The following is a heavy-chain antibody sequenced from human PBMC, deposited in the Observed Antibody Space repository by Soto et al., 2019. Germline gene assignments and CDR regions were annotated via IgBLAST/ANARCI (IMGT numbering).Heavy chain of an antibody. D-gene: IGHD5-18*01. V-gene: IGHV4-30-2*01. CDR1: GGSISSGGYS. J-gene: IGHJ4*02. CDR2: IYHSGST. CDR3: ARVHTAMFPYFDY. Sequence: QLQLQESGSGLVKPSQTLSLTCAVSGGSISSGGYSWSWIRQPPGKGLEWIGYIYHSGSTYYNPSHKSRLTISVDRSKNQFSLKLSSVTAADTAVYYCARVHTAMFPYFDYWGQGTLVTVSS.